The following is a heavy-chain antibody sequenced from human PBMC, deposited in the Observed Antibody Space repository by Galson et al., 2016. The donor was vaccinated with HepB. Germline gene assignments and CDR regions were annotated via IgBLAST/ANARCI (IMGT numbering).Heavy chain of an antibody. Sequence: TLSLTCDVTGDSISSSGYSWGWIRQHPGKGLEWIGYIYYTGTTYYSPSLERRVTISIGASDNQVSLTLTSVTAADTGVYFYARDRMRWGPGGAFDFWGQGTVVTVSS. CDR3: ARDRMRWGPGGAFDF. V-gene: IGHV4-31*11. CDR2: IYYTGTT. CDR1: GDSISSSGYS. D-gene: IGHD2-21*02. J-gene: IGHJ3*01.